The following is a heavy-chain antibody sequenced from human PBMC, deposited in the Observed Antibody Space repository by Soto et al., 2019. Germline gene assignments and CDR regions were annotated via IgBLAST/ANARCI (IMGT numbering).Heavy chain of an antibody. Sequence: ASVKVSCKASGYTFTGYYMHWVRQAPGQGLEWMGWINPNSGGTNYAQKFQGWVTMTRDTSISTAYMELSRLRSDDTAVYYCARDSGYSSGWSPFADYWGQGTLVTVSS. J-gene: IGHJ4*02. CDR1: GYTFTGYY. CDR2: INPNSGGT. D-gene: IGHD6-19*01. V-gene: IGHV1-2*04. CDR3: ARDSGYSSGWSPFADY.